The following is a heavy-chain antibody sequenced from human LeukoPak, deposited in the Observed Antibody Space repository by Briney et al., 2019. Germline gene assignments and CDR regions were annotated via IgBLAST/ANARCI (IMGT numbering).Heavy chain of an antibody. D-gene: IGHD2-15*01. CDR3: ARGGYCSGGSCRFYYYYYYMDV. CDR2: INHSGST. Sequence: PSETLSLTCTVSGGSISNYYWSWIRQPPGKGLEWIGEINHSGSTNYNPSLKSRVTISVDTSKNQFSLKLSSVTAADTAVYYCARGGYCSGGSCRFYYYYYYMDVWGKGTTVTVSS. CDR1: GGSISNYY. V-gene: IGHV4-34*01. J-gene: IGHJ6*03.